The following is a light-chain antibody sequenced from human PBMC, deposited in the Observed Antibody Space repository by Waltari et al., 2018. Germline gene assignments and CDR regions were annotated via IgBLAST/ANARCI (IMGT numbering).Light chain of an antibody. CDR1: SSNIGGNY. CDR3: ATWDDRLSDYV. V-gene: IGLV1-47*01. CDR2: RNN. J-gene: IGLJ1*01. Sequence: SVLTQPPSASGTPGQTVTIPCSGSSSNIGGNYGYWYKQLLGPAPKLLIYRNNQRPSGVPDRFSGSTSGTSGSLAISGLRSEDEADYYCATWDDRLSDYVFGTGTKVTAL.